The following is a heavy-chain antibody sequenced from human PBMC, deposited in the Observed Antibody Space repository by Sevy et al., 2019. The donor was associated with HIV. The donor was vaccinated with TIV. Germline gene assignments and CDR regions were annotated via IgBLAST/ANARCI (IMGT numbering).Heavy chain of an antibody. Sequence: GGSLRLSCVGSGFIFDDYGMHWVRQAPGKGLEWVALISHDGGKKYYADSVKGRFTISRDNFKNTLYLQMNTLRRDDTAAYFCTKDPPVYGDFPYGMDVWGHRTTVTVSS. D-gene: IGHD4-17*01. CDR1: GFIFDDYG. J-gene: IGHJ6*02. V-gene: IGHV3-30*18. CDR2: ISHDGGKK. CDR3: TKDPPVYGDFPYGMDV.